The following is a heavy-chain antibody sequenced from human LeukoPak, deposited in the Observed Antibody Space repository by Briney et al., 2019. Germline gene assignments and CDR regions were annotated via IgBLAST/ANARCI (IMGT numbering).Heavy chain of an antibody. CDR3: ARRAAAPSYYYYMDV. V-gene: IGHV1-18*01. Sequence: ASVKVSCKASGYTFTSYGISWVRQAPGQGLEWMGWISAYNGNTNYAQKLQGRVPMTTDTSTSTAYMELRSLRSDDTAVYYCARRAAAPSYYYYMDVWGKGTTVTVSS. D-gene: IGHD2-15*01. J-gene: IGHJ6*03. CDR2: ISAYNGNT. CDR1: GYTFTSYG.